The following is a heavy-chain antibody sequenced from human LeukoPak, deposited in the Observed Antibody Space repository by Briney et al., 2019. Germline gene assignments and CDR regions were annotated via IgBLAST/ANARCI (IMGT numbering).Heavy chain of an antibody. Sequence: SVKVSCKASGGTFSSYAISWVRQAPGQGLEWMGGIIPIFGTANYAQKFQGRVTITTDESTSTAYMELSSLRSEDTAVYYCARDGSGWLQFGIWGQGTLVTVSS. CDR2: IIPIFGTA. D-gene: IGHD5-24*01. CDR1: GGTFSSYA. CDR3: ARDGSGWLQFGI. V-gene: IGHV1-69*05. J-gene: IGHJ4*02.